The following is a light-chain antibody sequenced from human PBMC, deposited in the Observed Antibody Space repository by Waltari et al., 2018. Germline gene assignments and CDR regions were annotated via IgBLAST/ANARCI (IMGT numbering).Light chain of an antibody. CDR3: HQFCTTPDT. CDR2: WAS. J-gene: IGKJ2*01. V-gene: IGKV4-1*01. CDR1: QSLLYRSKNKNY. Sequence: DIVMTQSPDSLAVSLGERATINCKSNQSLLYRSKNKNYLAWYHQKPGQPPKLLIYWASARESGVPDRFSGSGSGTDFTLTISSLEAEDFAVYYCHQFCTTPDTFGQGTKLEIK.